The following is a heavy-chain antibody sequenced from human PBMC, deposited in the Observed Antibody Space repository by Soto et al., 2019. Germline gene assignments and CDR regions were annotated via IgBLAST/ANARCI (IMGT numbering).Heavy chain of an antibody. V-gene: IGHV5-51*01. Sequence: GESLKISGKGSGYSFTIYCIGWVLQMPWKGLEWMGIIYPGDSDTRYSPSFQGQVTISADKSISTAYLQWSSLKASDTAMYYCARLPTYSSSWTELDYWGQGTLVTVSS. CDR2: IYPGDSDT. CDR1: GYSFTIYC. J-gene: IGHJ4*02. D-gene: IGHD6-13*01. CDR3: ARLPTYSSSWTELDY.